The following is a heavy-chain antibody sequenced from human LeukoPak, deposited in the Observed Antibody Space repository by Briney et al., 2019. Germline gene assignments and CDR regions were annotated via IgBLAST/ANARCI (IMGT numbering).Heavy chain of an antibody. V-gene: IGHV3-15*01. J-gene: IGHJ4*02. CDR1: GFTFSNAW. CDR2: IKSKTDGGTT. D-gene: IGHD2-21*02. CDR3: TSSVYCGGDCARDY. Sequence: GGSLRLSCAASGFTFSNAWMSWVRQAPGKGLEWVRRIKSKTDGGTTDYAAPVKGRFTISRDDSKNTLYLQMNSLKTEDTAVYYCTSSVYCGGDCARDYWGQGTLVTVSS.